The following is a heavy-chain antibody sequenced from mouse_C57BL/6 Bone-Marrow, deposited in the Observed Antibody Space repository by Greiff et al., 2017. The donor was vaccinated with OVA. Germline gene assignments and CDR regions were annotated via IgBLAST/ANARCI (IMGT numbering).Heavy chain of an antibody. CDR2: IWGDGST. CDR1: GFSLTSYG. D-gene: IGHD2-1*01. Sequence: VKVVESGPGLVAHPHILSITCTVSGFSLTSYGVSWVRQPPGKGLEWLGVIWGDGSTNYHSALISRLSISKDNSKSQVFLKLNSLQTDDTATYYCAKEGNYVWYFDVWGTGTTVTVSS. V-gene: IGHV2-3*01. CDR3: AKEGNYVWYFDV. J-gene: IGHJ1*03.